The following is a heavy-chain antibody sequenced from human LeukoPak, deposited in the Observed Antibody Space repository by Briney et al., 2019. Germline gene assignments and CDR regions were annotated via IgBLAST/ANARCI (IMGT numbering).Heavy chain of an antibody. CDR3: ARGAYYYED. J-gene: IGHJ4*02. Sequence: PGGSLRLSCAASGFTFNTYAMHWVRQAAGMGLEWVAVISSAGTTKYYADSVKGRFTISRDNAKNSLYLQMNSLRAEDTAVYYCARGAYYYEDWGQGTLVTVSS. CDR2: ISSAGTTK. V-gene: IGHV3-30-3*01. D-gene: IGHD3-22*01. CDR1: GFTFNTYA.